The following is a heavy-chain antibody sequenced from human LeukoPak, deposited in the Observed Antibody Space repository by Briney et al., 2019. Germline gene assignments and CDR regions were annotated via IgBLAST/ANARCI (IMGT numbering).Heavy chain of an antibody. Sequence: QSGGSLRLSCAASGFTFDDYGLHWVRQVPGKGLEWVSGINYQSATFDADSVKGRFTISRDNAKSLLFLVMDSLRPEDSALYYCGKDAGIAARPWYFYSWGQGTQVIVSS. CDR2: INYQSATF. CDR3: GKDAGIAARPWYFYS. J-gene: IGHJ4*02. V-gene: IGHV3-9*01. D-gene: IGHD6-6*01. CDR1: GFTFDDYG.